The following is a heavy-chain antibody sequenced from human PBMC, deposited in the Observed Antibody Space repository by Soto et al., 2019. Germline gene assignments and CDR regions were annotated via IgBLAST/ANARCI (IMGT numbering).Heavy chain of an antibody. D-gene: IGHD6-19*01. J-gene: IGHJ5*01. CDR1: GVSIISSY. Sequence: QVRLKESGPRLLRPSETLSLTCGVSGVSIISSYWTWIRQPPWKGLEWIGYIYSTGTTKINPSLTRRVTMSVDTANSQFSMRLTSVTDADTAVYYCARASYSSGWPDSWGQGTLVAVSS. CDR3: ARASYSSGWPDS. V-gene: IGHV4-59*01. CDR2: IYSTGTT.